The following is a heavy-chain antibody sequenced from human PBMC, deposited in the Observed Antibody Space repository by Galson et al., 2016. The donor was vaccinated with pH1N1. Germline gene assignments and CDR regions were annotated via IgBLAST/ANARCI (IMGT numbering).Heavy chain of an antibody. D-gene: IGHD3-10*01. CDR1: GFTFTNYA. V-gene: IGHV3-23*01. CDR3: AKDSEYYYGSGNYYGGMDV. CDR2: ISGSGGST. Sequence: SLRLSCAASGFTFTNYAMSWVRQAPGKGLEWVSAISGSGGSTYYADSVKGRFTISRDNSKTTLSLQMNSLRAEDTAVYYCAKDSEYYYGSGNYYGGMDVWGQGTTVTVSS. J-gene: IGHJ6*02.